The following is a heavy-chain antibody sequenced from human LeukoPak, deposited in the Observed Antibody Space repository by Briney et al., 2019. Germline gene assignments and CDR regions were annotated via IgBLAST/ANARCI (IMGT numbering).Heavy chain of an antibody. CDR2: ISYDGSNK. CDR1: GFTFSSYG. V-gene: IGHV3-30*18. D-gene: IGHD3-22*01. Sequence: GGSLRLSCAASGFTFSSYGMHWVRQAPGKGLEWVAGISYDGSNKYYADSVKGRFTISRDNSKNTLYLQMNSLRAEDTAVYYCAKDLPDSSGSSGMDVWGQGTTVTVSS. J-gene: IGHJ6*02. CDR3: AKDLPDSSGSSGMDV.